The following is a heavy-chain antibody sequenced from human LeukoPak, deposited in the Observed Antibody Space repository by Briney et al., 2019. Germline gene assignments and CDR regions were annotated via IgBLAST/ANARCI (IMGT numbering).Heavy chain of an antibody. CDR3: AKDLLYGNWNDFKYFDY. D-gene: IGHD1-20*01. J-gene: IGHJ4*02. Sequence: GGSLRLSCAASGLAFSSYAMSWVRQAPGKGLEWVSTISVASNTFYADFVKGRFTISRDNSKNTLYLQMNSLRAEDTAVYYCAKDLLYGNWNDFKYFDYWGQGTLVTVSS. CDR1: GLAFSSYA. CDR2: ISVASNT. V-gene: IGHV3-23*01.